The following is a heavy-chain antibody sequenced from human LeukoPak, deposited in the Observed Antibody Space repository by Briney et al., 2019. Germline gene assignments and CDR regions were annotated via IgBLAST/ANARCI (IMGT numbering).Heavy chain of an antibody. Sequence: GSLRLSCAASGFTFTNYWMTWIRQPPGKGLEWIGEIIDTGSTKYTSSLKSRVTISVDTSKNQFSLSLDSVTAADTAVYYCARGLASGYPPIPFDYWGQGTLVTVSS. CDR1: GFTFTNYW. J-gene: IGHJ4*02. V-gene: IGHV4-34*12. D-gene: IGHD3-3*01. CDR2: IIDTGST. CDR3: ARGLASGYPPIPFDY.